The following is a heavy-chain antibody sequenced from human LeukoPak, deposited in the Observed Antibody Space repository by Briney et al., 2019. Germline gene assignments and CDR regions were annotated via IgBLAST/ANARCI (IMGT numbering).Heavy chain of an antibody. CDR2: ISSDSASK. D-gene: IGHD5-12*01. CDR1: GFTFSNYN. J-gene: IGHJ4*02. V-gene: IGHV3-48*01. Sequence: GGSLRLSCAASGFTFSNYNMNWVRQAPGKGLEWVSYISSDSASKYYADSVKGRFTISRDNAKDSLYLQMNSLRAEDTAVYYCARGDSGSKDWGQGTLVTVSS. CDR3: ARGDSGSKD.